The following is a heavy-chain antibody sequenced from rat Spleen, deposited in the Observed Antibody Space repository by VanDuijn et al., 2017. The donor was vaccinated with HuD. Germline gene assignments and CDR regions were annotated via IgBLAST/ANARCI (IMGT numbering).Heavy chain of an antibody. Sequence: EVQLQESGPGLVKPSQSLSLTCSVTGYSITSNYWGWIRKFPGNKMEWMGYISYSGSTSYNPSLKSRISITRDTSKNQFFLQLNSVTTEDTATYYCARLVHTMGITHYFDYWGQGVMVTVSS. CDR2: ISYSGST. J-gene: IGHJ2*01. V-gene: IGHV3-1*01. CDR1: GYSITSNY. D-gene: IGHD1-9*01. CDR3: ARLVHTMGITHYFDY.